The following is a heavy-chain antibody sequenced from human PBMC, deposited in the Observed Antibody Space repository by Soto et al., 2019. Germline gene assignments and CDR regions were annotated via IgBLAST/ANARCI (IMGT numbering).Heavy chain of an antibody. V-gene: IGHV1-18*04. CDR1: GYTFTDFG. J-gene: IGHJ3*02. D-gene: IGHD3-9*01. CDR3: ARWAFASNDWYFGAVHS. CDR2: ISTSDGNT. Sequence: QVQLVQSGLEVEKPGASVTVSCMASGYTFTDFGISWVRQAPGQGPEWMGWISTSDGNTNYTRKLQDRVTMTIDTSTTTAYMELRRLTSDDTAVYYCARWAFASNDWYFGAVHSWGQGTLVPVSS.